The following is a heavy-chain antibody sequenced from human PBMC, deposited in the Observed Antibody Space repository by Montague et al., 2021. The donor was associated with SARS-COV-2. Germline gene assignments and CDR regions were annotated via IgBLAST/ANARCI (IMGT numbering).Heavy chain of an antibody. Sequence: SETLSLTCAVYGGSFSGYYWSWIRQPPGKGLEWIGEINHSGSTNYNPSLKSRVTISVDTSKNQFSLKLSSVTAADTAVYYCARGDQLRFLEWYYRQSTFDYRGQGTLVTVSS. V-gene: IGHV4-34*01. D-gene: IGHD3-3*01. CDR1: GGSFSGYY. CDR3: ARGDQLRFLEWYYRQSTFDY. J-gene: IGHJ4*02. CDR2: INHSGST.